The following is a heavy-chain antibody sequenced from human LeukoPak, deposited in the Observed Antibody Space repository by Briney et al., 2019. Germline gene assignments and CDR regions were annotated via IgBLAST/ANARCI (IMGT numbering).Heavy chain of an antibody. CDR1: GYTFTSYG. D-gene: IGHD6-25*01. CDR2: ISAYNGNT. V-gene: IGHV1-18*01. CDR3: ASYSSAPPYNWFDP. Sequence: GASVKVSCKASGYTFTSYGISWVRQAPGQGLEWMGWISAYNGNTNYARKLQGRVTITTDESTSTAYMELSSLRSEDTAVYYCASYSSAPPYNWFDPWGQGTLVTVSS. J-gene: IGHJ5*02.